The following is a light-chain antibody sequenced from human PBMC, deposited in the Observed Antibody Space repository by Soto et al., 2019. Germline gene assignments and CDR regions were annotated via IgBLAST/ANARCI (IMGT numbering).Light chain of an antibody. V-gene: IGKV3-15*01. CDR3: QQYNNWPQT. Sequence: EILMTQSPGTLSLSPGERATLSCRASQSVSSNLAWYQQKPGQAPMLLIYGASTRDTGIPARFSGSGSGTEFTLTLSRLQSEDFEVYYCQQYNNWPQTFGQGTKVDI. CDR1: QSVSSN. CDR2: GAS. J-gene: IGKJ1*01.